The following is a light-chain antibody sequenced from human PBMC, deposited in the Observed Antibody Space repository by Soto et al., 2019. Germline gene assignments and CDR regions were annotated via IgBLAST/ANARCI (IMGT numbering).Light chain of an antibody. CDR1: QSVSST. CDR2: GAS. CDR3: QQYNNWPPI. V-gene: IGKV3-15*01. Sequence: IVMTQSPATLSVSPGERATLSCRASQSVSSTLAWYQQKPGQAPRLLIYGASTRATGIPARFSGSGSGTEFTLTISSLQSEDFAVYYCQQYNNWPPIFGQGTRLEIK. J-gene: IGKJ5*01.